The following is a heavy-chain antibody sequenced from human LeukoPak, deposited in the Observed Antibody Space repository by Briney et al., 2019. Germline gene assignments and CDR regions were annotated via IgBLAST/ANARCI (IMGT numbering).Heavy chain of an antibody. Sequence: GASVKVSCKASGYTFTGYYMHWVRQAPGQGLEWMGWINPNSGGTNYAQKLQGRVTMTTDTSTSTAYMELRSLRSDDTAVYYCARGPRTLAAGTDWGQGTLVTVSS. V-gene: IGHV1-2*02. J-gene: IGHJ4*02. CDR3: ARGPRTLAAGTD. CDR2: INPNSGGT. CDR1: GYTFTGYY. D-gene: IGHD6-19*01.